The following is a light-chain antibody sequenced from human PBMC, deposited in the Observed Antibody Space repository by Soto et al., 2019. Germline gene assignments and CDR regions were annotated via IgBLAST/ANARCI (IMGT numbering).Light chain of an antibody. CDR2: DVS. CDR3: SSYTSSSTLE. CDR1: SSDVGGYNY. V-gene: IGLV2-14*01. J-gene: IGLJ2*01. Sequence: QSALTQPASVSGYPGQSITISCTGTSSDVGGYNYVSLYQQHPGKAPKLMIYDVSNRPSGVSNRFSGSKSGNTASLTISGLQAEDEADYYCSSYTSSSTLEFGGGTKLTVL.